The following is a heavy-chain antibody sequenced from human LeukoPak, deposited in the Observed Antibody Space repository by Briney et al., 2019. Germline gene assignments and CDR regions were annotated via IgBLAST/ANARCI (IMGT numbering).Heavy chain of an antibody. CDR3: ARGPKDVLLWFGELLGIWFDP. CDR2: INPSGST. D-gene: IGHD3-10*01. Sequence: SETLSLTCAVYGGSFSGYYWSWIRQPPGKGLEWIGEINPSGSTNYNPSLKSRVTISVDTSKNQFSLKLSSVTAADTAVYYCARGPKDVLLWFGELLGIWFDPWGQGTLVTVSS. V-gene: IGHV4-34*01. J-gene: IGHJ5*02. CDR1: GGSFSGYY.